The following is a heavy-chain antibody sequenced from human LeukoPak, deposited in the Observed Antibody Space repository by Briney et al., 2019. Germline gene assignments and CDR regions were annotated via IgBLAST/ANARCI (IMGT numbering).Heavy chain of an antibody. Sequence: SETLSLTCSVSGGSISSYHWSWIRQPPGKGLEWIGYIFYSGSPNYNPSLKSRISISVDTSKNQFSLKLRSVPAADTAVYYCAREDHSSVFDYFDSWGQGTLVTVSS. D-gene: IGHD3-22*01. CDR3: AREDHSSVFDYFDS. J-gene: IGHJ4*02. CDR1: GGSISSYH. V-gene: IGHV4-59*01. CDR2: IFYSGSP.